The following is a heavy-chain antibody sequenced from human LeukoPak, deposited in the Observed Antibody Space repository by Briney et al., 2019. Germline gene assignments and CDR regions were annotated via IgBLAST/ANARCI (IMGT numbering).Heavy chain of an antibody. CDR2: INHSGST. V-gene: IGHV4-34*01. CDR3: ARATYYLAYFDY. CDR1: GGSFSGYY. Sequence: PSETLSLTCAVYGGSFSGYYWSWIRQPPGKGLEWIGEINHSGSTNYNPSLKSRVTISVDASKNQFSLKLSSVTAADTAVYYCARATYYLAYFDYWGQGTLVTVSS. D-gene: IGHD3-10*01. J-gene: IGHJ4*02.